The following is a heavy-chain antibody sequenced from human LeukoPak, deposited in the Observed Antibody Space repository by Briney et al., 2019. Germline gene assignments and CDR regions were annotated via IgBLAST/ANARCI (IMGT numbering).Heavy chain of an antibody. J-gene: IGHJ6*02. V-gene: IGHV3-48*03. CDR2: ISSSGSTI. CDR1: GFTFSSYE. CDR3: ASSSGSYYEEFYGMDV. Sequence: GGSLRLSCAASGFTFSSYEMNWVRQAPGKGLEWVSHISSSGSTIYYADPVKGRFTISRDNAKNSLYLQMNSLRAEDTAVYYCASSSGSYYEEFYGMDVWGQGTTVTVSS. D-gene: IGHD3-10*01.